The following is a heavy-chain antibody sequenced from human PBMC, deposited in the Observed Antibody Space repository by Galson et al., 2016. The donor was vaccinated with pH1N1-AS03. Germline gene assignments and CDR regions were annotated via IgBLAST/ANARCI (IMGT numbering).Heavy chain of an antibody. CDR1: GFSIGNYW. Sequence: SLRLSCAASGFSIGNYWMDWLRQAPGKGLQWVAKINQDGSVKRYVDSVKGRFTISRDNAENSLFLEMNSLRGEETAVYYCARDRKGYGSSFDYWGQGTLVSVSS. V-gene: IGHV3-7*01. CDR3: ARDRKGYGSSFDY. CDR2: INQDGSVK. D-gene: IGHD5-12*01. J-gene: IGHJ4*02.